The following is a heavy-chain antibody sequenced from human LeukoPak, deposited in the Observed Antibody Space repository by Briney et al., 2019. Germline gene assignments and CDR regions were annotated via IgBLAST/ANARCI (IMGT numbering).Heavy chain of an antibody. CDR2: IYYSGST. J-gene: IGHJ4*02. Sequence: SETLSLTCTVSGGSISSSSYYWGWIRQPPGKGLEWIGSIYYSGSTYYNPSLKSRVTISVDTSKNQFSLKLSSVTAADTAVYYCARGDISVARPFDYWGKGTLVTVSS. CDR1: GGSISSSSYY. V-gene: IGHV4-39*07. CDR3: ARGDISVARPFDY. D-gene: IGHD6-19*01.